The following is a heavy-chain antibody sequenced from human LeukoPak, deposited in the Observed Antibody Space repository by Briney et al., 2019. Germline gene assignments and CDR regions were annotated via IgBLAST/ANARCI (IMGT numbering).Heavy chain of an antibody. V-gene: IGHV1-2*02. CDR1: GYTFTGYY. CDR3: ASISTTGPFDS. D-gene: IGHD1-1*01. Sequence: ASVKVSCKTSGYTFTGYYLHWVRQAPGQSLEWVGWINPKSGGTNYAQAFQGRVALTTDTSISTAYMELTTLTSDDTAVYYFASISTTGPFDSWGQGTLVTVSS. CDR2: INPKSGGT. J-gene: IGHJ4*02.